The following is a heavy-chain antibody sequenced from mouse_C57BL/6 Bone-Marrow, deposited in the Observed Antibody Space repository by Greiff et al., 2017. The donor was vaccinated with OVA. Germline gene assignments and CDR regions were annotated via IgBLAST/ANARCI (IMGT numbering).Heavy chain of an antibody. CDR2: IYPSDSET. D-gene: IGHD2-1*01. CDR3: ARLYPFAY. J-gene: IGHJ3*01. V-gene: IGHV1-61*01. CDR1: GYTFTSYW. Sequence: VQLQQSGAELVRPGSSVKLSCKASGYTFTSYWMDWVKQRPGQGLEWIGNIYPSDSETHYNQKFKDKATLTVDKSSSTAYMQLSSLTSEDSAVYYCARLYPFAYWGQGTLGTVSA.